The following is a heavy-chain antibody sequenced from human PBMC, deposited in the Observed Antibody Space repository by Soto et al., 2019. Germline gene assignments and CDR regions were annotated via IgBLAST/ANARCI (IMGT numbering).Heavy chain of an antibody. CDR3: AKENRVIGTTVYYYGVDV. D-gene: IGHD1-20*01. CDR2: ISGSGGST. Sequence: GGSLRLSCAASGFTFSSYAMSWVRQAPGKGLEWVSAISGSGGSTYYADSVKGRFTISRDNFKNTLYLQMNSLRAEDTAVYYCAKENRVIGTTVYYYGVDVWGQGTTVTVSS. V-gene: IGHV3-23*01. CDR1: GFTFSSYA. J-gene: IGHJ6*02.